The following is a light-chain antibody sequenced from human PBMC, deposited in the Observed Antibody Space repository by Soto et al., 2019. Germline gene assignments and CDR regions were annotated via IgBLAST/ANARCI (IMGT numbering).Light chain of an antibody. Sequence: DIHLTQSPSSLSASVGDRFTSACRASQAITNNLAWYQQKPGNPPKLLIYEESTLHSGVPSRFSGRKVGTQFILTIDSLQPEDFATYYCQQVKSYPRTFGGGTKVDIK. CDR3: QQVKSYPRT. CDR1: QAITNN. J-gene: IGKJ4*01. CDR2: EES. V-gene: IGKV1-9*01.